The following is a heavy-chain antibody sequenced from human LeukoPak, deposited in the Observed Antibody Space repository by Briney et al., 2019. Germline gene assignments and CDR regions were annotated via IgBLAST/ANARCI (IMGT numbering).Heavy chain of an antibody. D-gene: IGHD3-10*01. CDR2: INAGGDST. Sequence: GGSVRLSCAASGYTFSSYAMSWVRQAPGKGLEWVSGINAGGDSTYYADSVKGSLTIPRDNFKNTLYLQMNSLRAEDTAVYYCAKDDQVWFGELLLNWLDPWGQGTLVTVSS. V-gene: IGHV3-23*01. CDR3: AKDDQVWFGELLLNWLDP. J-gene: IGHJ5*02. CDR1: GYTFSSYA.